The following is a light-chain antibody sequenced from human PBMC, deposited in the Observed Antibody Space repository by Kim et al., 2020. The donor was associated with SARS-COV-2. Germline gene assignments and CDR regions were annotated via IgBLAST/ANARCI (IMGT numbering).Light chain of an antibody. Sequence: WGQAIRCTCQGASRRSNYASWYQQKPGQAPVLVIYGKNNRPSGIPDRFSGSSSGNTASLTITGAQAEDEADYYCNSRDSSGNHVVFGGGTQLTVL. CDR3: NSRDSSGNHVV. V-gene: IGLV3-19*01. CDR2: GKN. J-gene: IGLJ2*01. CDR1: SRRSNY.